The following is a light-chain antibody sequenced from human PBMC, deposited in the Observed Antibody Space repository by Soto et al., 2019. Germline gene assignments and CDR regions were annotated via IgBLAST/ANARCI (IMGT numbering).Light chain of an antibody. J-gene: IGKJ1*01. V-gene: IGKV1-5*03. CDR3: KQYNNYSPWA. Sequence: DIQMTQSPSTLSASVGDRVTITCRASQSIGSWLAWYQQKPGKAPNLLIYKASTLESGVPSRFSGSGSGTEFTLTISRLQPDDFATYYCKQYNNYSPWAFGQGTKVEIK. CDR1: QSIGSW. CDR2: KAS.